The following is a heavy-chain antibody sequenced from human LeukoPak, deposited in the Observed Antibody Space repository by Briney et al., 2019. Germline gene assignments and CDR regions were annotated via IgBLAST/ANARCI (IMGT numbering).Heavy chain of an antibody. V-gene: IGHV1-69*02. CDR2: IIPILGIA. Sequence: SVKVSCKASGGTFSSYTISWVRQAPGQGLEWRGGIIPILGIANYAQKFQGRVTITADKSTSTAYMELSSLRSEDTAVYYCVGHRGGGWFDPWGQGTLVTVSS. CDR1: GGTFSSYT. J-gene: IGHJ5*02. D-gene: IGHD3-10*01. CDR3: VGHRGGGWFDP.